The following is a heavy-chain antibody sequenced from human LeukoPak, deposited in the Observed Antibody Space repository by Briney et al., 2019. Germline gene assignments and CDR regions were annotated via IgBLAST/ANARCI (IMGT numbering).Heavy chain of an antibody. J-gene: IGHJ4*02. CDR1: GGSISSQY. CDR3: ARTSYHYNSGDYGWYFDY. D-gene: IGHD3-10*01. CDR2: IYYSGIT. Sequence: SETLSLTCTASGGSISSQYWSLIRQPPGKGLEWIGYIYYSGITKYSPSLKSRVTISVDTSKNQFSLRLTSVTAADTAVYYCARTSYHYNSGDYGWYFDYWGQGTLVTVSA. V-gene: IGHV4-59*11.